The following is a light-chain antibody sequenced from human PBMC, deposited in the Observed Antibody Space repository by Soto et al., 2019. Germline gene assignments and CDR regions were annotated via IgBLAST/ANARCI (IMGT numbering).Light chain of an antibody. CDR2: DSS. J-gene: IGKJ3*01. Sequence: DIQMTQSPSSLSASVGDRVTITCQASPDIRKYLSWYQQKPGKAPKLLIYDSSYLETGVPSRFSGSGYGTDFTFTISSLQPEDIGTYYCQHYDHLPPFAFGPGTKVAI. CDR1: PDIRKY. CDR3: QHYDHLPPFA. V-gene: IGKV1-33*01.